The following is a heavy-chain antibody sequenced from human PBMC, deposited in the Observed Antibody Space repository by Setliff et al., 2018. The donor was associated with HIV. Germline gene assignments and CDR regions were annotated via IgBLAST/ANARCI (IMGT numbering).Heavy chain of an antibody. CDR1: GFTFSSHW. CDR2: IKQDGSEK. D-gene: IGHD3-9*01. J-gene: IGHJ4*02. Sequence: GESLKISCAASGFTFSSHWMSWIRQAPGKGLEWVASIKQDGSEKYFVDSVEGRFTISRDNAKDSMFLQMNSLRGEDTAVYYCATNFLYDILTGYFPYQFDQWGQGTLVTVSS. V-gene: IGHV3-7*01. CDR3: ATNFLYDILTGYFPYQFDQ.